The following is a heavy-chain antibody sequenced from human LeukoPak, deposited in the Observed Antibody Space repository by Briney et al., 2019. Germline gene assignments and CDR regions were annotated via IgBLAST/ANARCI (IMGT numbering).Heavy chain of an antibody. CDR2: ITSTGRHI. CDR3: ARNLWFGESSDAFDM. J-gene: IGHJ3*02. D-gene: IGHD3-10*01. Sequence: GGSLRLSCAASGFSFSTYGMNWVRQAPGKGLEWVSSITSTGRHIYYGDSVEGRFTVSRDNAKNSVYLEMSSLRDDDTAVYYCARNLWFGESSDAFDMWGQGTMVTVSS. CDR1: GFSFSTYG. V-gene: IGHV3-21*04.